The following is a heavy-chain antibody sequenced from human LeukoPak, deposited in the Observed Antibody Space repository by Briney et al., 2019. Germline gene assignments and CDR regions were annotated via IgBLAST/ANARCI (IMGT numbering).Heavy chain of an antibody. Sequence: GGSLRLSCAASGFTFSSYSMNWVRQAPGKGLEWVSSISSSSSYIYYADSVKGLFTISRDNAKNSLYLQMNSLRAEDTAVYYCASSQWLPRVDYWGQGTLVTVSS. J-gene: IGHJ4*02. CDR3: ASSQWLPRVDY. CDR2: ISSSSSYI. D-gene: IGHD6-19*01. CDR1: GFTFSSYS. V-gene: IGHV3-21*01.